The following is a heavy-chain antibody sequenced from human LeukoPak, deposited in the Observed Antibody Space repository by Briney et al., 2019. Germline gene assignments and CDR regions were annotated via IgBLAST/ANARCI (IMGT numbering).Heavy chain of an antibody. Sequence: GGSLRLSCAASGFTITNYALSWVRQTPGKGLEWVSTISGSSDSAYYADSVKGRFTISRDISKSTVYLQMNSLRVEDTAVYYCAKATREATVASFFGYWGQGTLVTVSS. CDR3: AKATREATVASFFGY. CDR1: GFTITNYA. D-gene: IGHD3-10*01. CDR2: ISGSSDSA. J-gene: IGHJ4*02. V-gene: IGHV3-23*01.